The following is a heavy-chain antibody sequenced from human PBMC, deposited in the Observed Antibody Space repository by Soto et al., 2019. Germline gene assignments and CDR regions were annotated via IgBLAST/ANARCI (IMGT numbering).Heavy chain of an antibody. V-gene: IGHV3-23*01. CDR3: AKDLDGGYYDFWSGQNWFDP. D-gene: IGHD3-3*01. CDR2: ISGSGGST. Sequence: GSLRLSCAASGFTFSSYAMSWVRQAPGKGLEWVSAISGSGGSTYYADSVKGRFTISRDNSKNTLYLQMNSLRAEDTAVYYCAKDLDGGYYDFWSGQNWFDPWGQGTLVTVSS. CDR1: GFTFSSYA. J-gene: IGHJ5*02.